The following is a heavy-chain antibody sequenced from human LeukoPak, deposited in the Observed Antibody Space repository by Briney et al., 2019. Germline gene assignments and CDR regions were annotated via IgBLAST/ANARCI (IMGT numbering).Heavy chain of an antibody. Sequence: KSGGSLSLSCAASGFTFSNAWMSWVRQAPGKGLEWVGRIKSKTDGGTTDYAAPVKGRFTISRDDSKNTLYLQMNSLKTEDTAVYYCTTDPQPHLLLWFGEDWFDPWGQGTLVTVSS. CDR1: GFTFSNAW. V-gene: IGHV3-15*01. D-gene: IGHD3-10*01. CDR3: TTDPQPHLLLWFGEDWFDP. CDR2: IKSKTDGGTT. J-gene: IGHJ5*02.